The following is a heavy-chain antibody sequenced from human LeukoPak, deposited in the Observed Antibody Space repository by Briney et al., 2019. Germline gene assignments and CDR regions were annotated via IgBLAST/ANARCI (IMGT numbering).Heavy chain of an antibody. J-gene: IGHJ3*02. Sequence: GGSLRLSCAASGFTFSSYAMSWVRQAPGKALEWVAVISYDGSNKDYADSVKGRFTISRDNSKNTLDLQMNSLRAEDTAVYYCAKDRGVWAFDIWGQGTMVTVSS. CDR2: ISYDGSNK. V-gene: IGHV3-30-3*01. CDR3: AKDRGVWAFDI. CDR1: GFTFSSYA. D-gene: IGHD3-10*01.